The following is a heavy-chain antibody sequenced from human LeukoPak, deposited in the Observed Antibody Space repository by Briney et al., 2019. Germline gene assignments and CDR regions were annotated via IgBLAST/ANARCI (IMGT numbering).Heavy chain of an antibody. D-gene: IGHD6-6*01. Sequence: GGSLRLSCADSEFTIRDHYVSWIRQAPGKGLEWVSYISGSGSTIYYGDPVKGRFTISRDDAKKSVYLQMNSLRAEDTAVYYCARAGRRLLFLDSWGLGTLVTVSS. CDR1: EFTIRDHY. V-gene: IGHV3-11*04. J-gene: IGHJ4*02. CDR3: ARAGRRLLFLDS. CDR2: ISGSGSTI.